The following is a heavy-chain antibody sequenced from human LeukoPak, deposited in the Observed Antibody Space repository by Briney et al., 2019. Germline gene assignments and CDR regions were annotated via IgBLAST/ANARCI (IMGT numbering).Heavy chain of an antibody. Sequence: GGSLRLSCAASGFTFSSYWMNWARQAPGKGLEWVASINHNGNVNYYVDSVKGRFTISRDNSKNTLYLQMNSLRAEDTAVYYCAKDLTVFGVVPFDYWGQGTLVTVSS. CDR2: INHNGNVN. CDR1: GFTFSSYW. V-gene: IGHV3-7*03. J-gene: IGHJ4*02. D-gene: IGHD3-3*01. CDR3: AKDLTVFGVVPFDY.